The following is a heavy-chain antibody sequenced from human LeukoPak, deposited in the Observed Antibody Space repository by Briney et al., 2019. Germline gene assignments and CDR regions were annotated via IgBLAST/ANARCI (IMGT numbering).Heavy chain of an antibody. D-gene: IGHD3-9*01. CDR2: INTNTGNP. J-gene: IGHJ6*02. V-gene: IGHV7-4-1*02. CDR1: GYTFTSYA. Sequence: GASVKVSCKASGYTFTSYAMNWVRQAPGQGLEWMGWINTNTGNPTYAQGFTGRFVFSLDTSVSTAYLQISSLKAEDTAVYYCARLREWDQFYDILTGYPPVYGMDVWGQGTTVTVSS. CDR3: ARLREWDQFYDILTGYPPVYGMDV.